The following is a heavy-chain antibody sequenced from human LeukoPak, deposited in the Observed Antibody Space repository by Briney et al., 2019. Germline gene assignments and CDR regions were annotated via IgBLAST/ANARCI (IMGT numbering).Heavy chain of an antibody. CDR1: GFTFSSYE. CDR3: ARPLGYCSGGSCLTDAFDI. D-gene: IGHD2-15*01. Sequence: GGSLRLSCAASGFTFSSYEMNWVRQAPGKGLEWVSYISSSGSTIYYADSVKGRFTISRDNAKNSLYLQMNSLRAEDTAVHYCARPLGYCSGGSCLTDAFDIWGQGTMVTVSS. CDR2: ISSSGSTI. J-gene: IGHJ3*02. V-gene: IGHV3-48*03.